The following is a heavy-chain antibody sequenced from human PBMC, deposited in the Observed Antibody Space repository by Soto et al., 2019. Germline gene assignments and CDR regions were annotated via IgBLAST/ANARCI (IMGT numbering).Heavy chain of an antibody. Sequence: QLQLQESGSGLVKPSQTLSLTCAVSGGSISSGGYSWSWIRQPPGKGLEWIGYIYHSGSTYYNPSLNRRFTISVDRSKIQFSLNLISVTAADTAVYYCARGQVVAAQHWGQGTLVTVSS. CDR3: ARGQVVAAQH. D-gene: IGHD2-15*01. CDR2: IYHSGST. J-gene: IGHJ4*02. V-gene: IGHV4-30-2*01. CDR1: GGSISSGGYS.